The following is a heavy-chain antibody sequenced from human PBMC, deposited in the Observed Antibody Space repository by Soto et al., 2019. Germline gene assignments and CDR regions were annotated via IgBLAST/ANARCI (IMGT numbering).Heavy chain of an antibody. Sequence: GGLVKVSCKTSGYIFTDHLIHWVRQSPGQGLQWVGWVHPDSGGTNVAQAFQDRVTMTADTSITTAYMDLARLRPDDTAIFYCARGAQGFFPVSGIYFYFDHWGQGTPVTVSS. CDR3: ARGAQGFFPVSGIYFYFDH. V-gene: IGHV1-2*02. CDR2: VHPDSGGT. CDR1: GYIFTDHL. D-gene: IGHD3-22*01. J-gene: IGHJ4*02.